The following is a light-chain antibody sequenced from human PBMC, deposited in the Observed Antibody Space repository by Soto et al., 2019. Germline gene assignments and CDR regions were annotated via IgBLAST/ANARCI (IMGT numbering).Light chain of an antibody. CDR2: DVS. V-gene: IGLV2-14*01. CDR3: SSYTSSSNLVV. CDR1: SSDVGNYTY. J-gene: IGLJ3*02. Sequence: QSVLTQPASVSGSPGQSITISCTGTSSDVGNYTYVSWYQHHPGQAPKLIIYDVSNRPSGVSSRFSGSKSGITASLTISGLQAEDEADYYCSSYTSSSNLVVFGGGTKLTVL.